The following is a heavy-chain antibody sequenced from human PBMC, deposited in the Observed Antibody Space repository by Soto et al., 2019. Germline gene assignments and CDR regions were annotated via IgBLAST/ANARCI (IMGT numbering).Heavy chain of an antibody. V-gene: IGHV4-4*07. D-gene: IGHD6-25*01. J-gene: IGHJ6*02. Sequence: ASETLSLTCAVSGDSIRTFCWNWFRQPAGGGLEWIGRFSLSGDTDYNPSLRSRLTMSFDTSKSQFSLSLTSVTAADTAVYYCAREVKQRLGYYYIGLDVWGQGTTVTVSS. CDR2: FSLSGDT. CDR1: GDSIRTFC. CDR3: AREVKQRLGYYYIGLDV.